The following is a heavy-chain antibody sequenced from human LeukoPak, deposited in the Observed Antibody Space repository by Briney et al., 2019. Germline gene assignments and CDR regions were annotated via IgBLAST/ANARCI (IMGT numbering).Heavy chain of an antibody. CDR2: VYYSGNT. CDR1: GGPISSNSYS. Sequence: SETLSLTCTVSGGPISSNSYSWGWIRQPPGKGLEWIGTVYYSGNTHYNPSLKSRVTLSVDTSKNQFSLKLSSVTAADTAFYYCARGTGFGEPIDYWGQGTLVTVSS. D-gene: IGHD3-10*01. V-gene: IGHV4-39*07. CDR3: ARGTGFGEPIDY. J-gene: IGHJ4*02.